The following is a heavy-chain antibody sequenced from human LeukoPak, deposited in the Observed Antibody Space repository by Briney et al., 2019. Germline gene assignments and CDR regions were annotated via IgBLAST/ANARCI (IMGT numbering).Heavy chain of an antibody. V-gene: IGHV4-61*01. CDR2: IYNSGST. CDR1: GDSVSSGSYY. CDR3: ARGRGFGFGIDF. Sequence: SETLSLTCTVSGDSVSSGSYYWSWIRQPPGKGLEWIGHIYNSGSTIYNPSLKSRVTISVDTSRNQFSLKLNSVTAADTAVFFCARGRGFGFGIDFWGQGTLVTVSS. J-gene: IGHJ4*02. D-gene: IGHD3-10*01.